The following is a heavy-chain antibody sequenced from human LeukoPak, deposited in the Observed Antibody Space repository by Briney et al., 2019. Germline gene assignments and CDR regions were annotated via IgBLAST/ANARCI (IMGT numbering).Heavy chain of an antibody. J-gene: IGHJ5*02. CDR3: ARHDHTDFGDPNWFDP. CDR1: GGSISSSSYY. CDR2: IYYRGST. D-gene: IGHD4-17*01. V-gene: IGHV4-39*01. Sequence: SETLSLTCTVSGGSISSSSYYWGWIRQPPGKGLEWIGSIYYRGSTYYNPSLRSRVTISVDTSKNQFSLKLSSVTTADTAVYYCARHDHTDFGDPNWFDPWGQGTLFTVSS.